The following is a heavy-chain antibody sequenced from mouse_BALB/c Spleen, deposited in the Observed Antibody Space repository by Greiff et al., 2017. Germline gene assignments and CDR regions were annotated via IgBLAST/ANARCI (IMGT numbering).Heavy chain of an antibody. V-gene: IGHV5-4*02. Sequence: EVKLMESGGGLVKPGGSLKLSCAAAGFTFSDYYMCWVRQTPEKRLEWVATISDGGSYTYYPDSVKGRFTISRDNAKNNLYLQMSSLKSEDTAMYYCERDLDGGFDYWGQGTTLTVSS. CDR2: ISDGGSYT. J-gene: IGHJ2*01. CDR3: ERDLDGGFDY. CDR1: GFTFSDYY.